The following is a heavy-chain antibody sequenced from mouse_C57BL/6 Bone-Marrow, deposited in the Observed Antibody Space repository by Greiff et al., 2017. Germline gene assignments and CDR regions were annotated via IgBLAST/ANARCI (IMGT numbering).Heavy chain of an antibody. Sequence: VQLQQSGPVLVKPGASVKMSCKASGYTFTDYYMNWVKQSPGKSLEWIGGINPYNGGTSYNQKFKGKATLTVDKSSSIAYMELNSLTSEDSAVYSCAWRRITSGYWGQGTTPTVSS. CDR3: AWRRITSGY. CDR2: INPYNGGT. J-gene: IGHJ2*01. V-gene: IGHV1-19*01. D-gene: IGHD2-4*01. CDR1: GYTFTDYY.